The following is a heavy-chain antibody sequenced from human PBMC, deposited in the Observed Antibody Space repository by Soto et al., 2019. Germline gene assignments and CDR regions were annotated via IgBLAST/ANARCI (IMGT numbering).Heavy chain of an antibody. V-gene: IGHV1-2*02. CDR3: ARVGLPTAAGTGNWFDP. J-gene: IGHJ5*02. D-gene: IGHD6-13*01. Sequence: ASVKVSCKASGYTFTGYYMHWVRQAPGQGLEWMGWINPNSGGTNYAQKFQGRVTMTRDTSISTAYMELSRLRSDDTAVYYCARVGLPTAAGTGNWFDPWGQGTLVTVSS. CDR2: INPNSGGT. CDR1: GYTFTGYY.